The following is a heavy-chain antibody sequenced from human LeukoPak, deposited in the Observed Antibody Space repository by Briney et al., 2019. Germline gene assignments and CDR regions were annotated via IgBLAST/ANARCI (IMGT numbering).Heavy chain of an antibody. CDR1: GFTFSSYG. V-gene: IGHV3-30*03. Sequence: PGGSLRLSCAASGFTFSSYGMHWVRQAPGKGLEWVAVISYDGSNKYYADSVKGRFTISRDNSKNTLYLQMNSLRAEDTAVYYCAREAQNYYDSSGYLVNAFDIWGQGTMVTVSS. D-gene: IGHD3-22*01. CDR3: AREAQNYYDSSGYLVNAFDI. J-gene: IGHJ3*02. CDR2: ISYDGSNK.